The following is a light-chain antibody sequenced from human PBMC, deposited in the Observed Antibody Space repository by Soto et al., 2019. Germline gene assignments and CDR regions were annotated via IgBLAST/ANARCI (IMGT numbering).Light chain of an antibody. J-gene: IGKJ4*01. CDR2: GAS. V-gene: IGKV3-20*01. CDR3: QQYSSSPLT. Sequence: EIVLTQSPGTLSLSPGERATLSCRASHSVTSTYLAWYPQKPGQAPRLLIYGASSRATGIPDRFSGSGSGTDFTLTISRLEPEDFAVYYCQQYSSSPLTFGGGTKVEIK. CDR1: HSVTSTY.